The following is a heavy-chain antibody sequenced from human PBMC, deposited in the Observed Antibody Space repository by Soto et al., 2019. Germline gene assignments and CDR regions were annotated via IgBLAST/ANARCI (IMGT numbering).Heavy chain of an antibody. CDR2: VNHSGDT. V-gene: IGHV4-34*01. Sequence: SETLSLTCGVSGGSFSDYFWTWIRQTPGKGLEWIGEVNHSGDTNYNPSLAGRVTLSADTSSNQFSLKLYSVTSADTAMYYCARGLVAYDYTWGRNRKQKSKWFDPWGQGTQVTVSS. J-gene: IGHJ5*02. D-gene: IGHD3-16*01. CDR1: GGSFSDYF. CDR3: ARGLVAYDYTWGRNRKQKSKWFDP.